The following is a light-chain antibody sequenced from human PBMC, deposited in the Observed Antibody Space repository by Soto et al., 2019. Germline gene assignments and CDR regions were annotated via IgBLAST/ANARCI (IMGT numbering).Light chain of an antibody. Sequence: NFFSHSPSTLSFSPGEKDTLSCRALQSVSSSYLAWYQQKPGQAPRPLIYGASSRAIGIPDRFSGSGSGTDFTLTISRLEPEDFAVYYCQQYGSSPWTFGQGTKVDIK. J-gene: IGKJ1*01. V-gene: IGKV3-20*01. CDR3: QQYGSSPWT. CDR2: GAS. CDR1: QSVSSSY.